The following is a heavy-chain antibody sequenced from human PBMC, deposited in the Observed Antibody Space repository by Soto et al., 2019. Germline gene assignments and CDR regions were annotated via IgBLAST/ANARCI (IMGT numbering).Heavy chain of an antibody. V-gene: IGHV1-69*02. Sequence: QVQLVQSGAEVKKPGSSVKVSCKASGGTFSSYTISWVRQAPGQGLEWMGRIIPILGIANYAQKFQGRVTITADKSTSTAYMELSSLRSEDTAVYYCARGSEVAVAEIFSYWYFDLWGRGTLVTVSS. D-gene: IGHD6-19*01. CDR3: ARGSEVAVAEIFSYWYFDL. CDR2: IIPILGIA. CDR1: GGTFSSYT. J-gene: IGHJ2*01.